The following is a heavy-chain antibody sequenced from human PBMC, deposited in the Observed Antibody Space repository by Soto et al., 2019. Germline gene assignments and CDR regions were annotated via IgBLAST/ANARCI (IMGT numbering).Heavy chain of an antibody. CDR1: GFTFSSYA. Sequence: PGGSLRLSCAASGFTFSSYAMSWVRQAPGKGLEWVSALSGSGGSTYYADSVKGRFTISRDNSKNTLYLQLNSLRVEDTAVYYCAKVLIYYYDYGMDVWGQGTTVTVSS. CDR2: LSGSGGST. V-gene: IGHV3-23*01. CDR3: AKVLIYYYDYGMDV. D-gene: IGHD3-16*01. J-gene: IGHJ6*02.